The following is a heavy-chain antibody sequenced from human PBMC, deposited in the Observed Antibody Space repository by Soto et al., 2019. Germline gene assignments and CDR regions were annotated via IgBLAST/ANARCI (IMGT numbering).Heavy chain of an antibody. CDR1: GFTFSSYW. V-gene: IGHV3-74*01. D-gene: IGHD3-3*01. Sequence: GGSLRLSCAASGFTFSSYWMHWVRQDPGKGLVWVSRINSDGSSTSYADSVKGRFTISRDNAENTLYLQMNSLRAEDTAVYYCAREAYDFWSEGVWGKGTTVTVSS. J-gene: IGHJ6*04. CDR2: INSDGSST. CDR3: AREAYDFWSEGV.